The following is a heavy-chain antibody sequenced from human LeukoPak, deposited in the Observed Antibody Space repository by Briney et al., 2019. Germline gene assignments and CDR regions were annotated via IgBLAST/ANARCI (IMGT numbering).Heavy chain of an antibody. D-gene: IGHD6-19*01. Sequence: SVKVSCKASGGTFSSYTISWVRQAPGQGLEWMGRIIPILGIANYAQKFQGRVTITADKSTSTAYMELSSLRSEDTAVYYCARPPRVSSGWLNWFDPWGQGTLVTVSS. CDR1: GGTFSSYT. J-gene: IGHJ5*02. CDR3: ARPPRVSSGWLNWFDP. CDR2: IIPILGIA. V-gene: IGHV1-69*02.